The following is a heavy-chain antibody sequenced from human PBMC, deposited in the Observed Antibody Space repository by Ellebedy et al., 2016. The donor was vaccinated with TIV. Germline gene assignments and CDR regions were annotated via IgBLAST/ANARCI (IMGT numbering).Heavy chain of an antibody. J-gene: IGHJ6*02. Sequence: SETLSLTCTVSGGSISGSSYYWGWIRQPPGKGLEWIGSIYYSGSTYYNPSLKSRVTISVDTSKNQFSLKLSSVTAADTAVYYCARVVPAAMDYYYYGMDVWGQGTTVTVSS. CDR3: ARVVPAAMDYYYYGMDV. CDR2: IYYSGST. V-gene: IGHV4-39*07. CDR1: GGSISGSSYY. D-gene: IGHD2-2*01.